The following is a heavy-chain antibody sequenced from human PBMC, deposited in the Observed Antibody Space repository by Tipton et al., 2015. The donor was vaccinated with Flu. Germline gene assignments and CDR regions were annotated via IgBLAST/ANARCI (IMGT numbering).Heavy chain of an antibody. CDR1: GYTFSGHY. J-gene: IGHJ4*02. V-gene: IGHV1-2*02. Sequence: QSGAEVKKPGASVKVSCKASGYTFSGHYMHWVRQAPGQGPEWMGWINPDGGATTYAQKFQGRVTLTRDTSVSTAYMELSSLRSDDTAFYYCVRLFTGTYHSDYWGQGTLVTVSS. CDR2: INPDGGAT. CDR3: VRLFTGTYHSDY. D-gene: IGHD1-1*01.